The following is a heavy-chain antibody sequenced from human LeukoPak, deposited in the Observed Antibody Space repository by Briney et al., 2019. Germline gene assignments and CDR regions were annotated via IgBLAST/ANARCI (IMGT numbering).Heavy chain of an antibody. CDR2: INWNAEYI. J-gene: IGHJ4*02. CDR3: ARDRMGATGNFDY. CDR1: GYSFDDNA. Sequence: GGSLRLSCAASGYSFDDNALSWVRQAPGKGLEWVSTINWNAEYITYADSVRGRFTISRDHAKNSVYLQMDSLKVEDTALYYCARDRMGATGNFDYWGQGTLVTVSS. D-gene: IGHD1-26*01. V-gene: IGHV3-20*04.